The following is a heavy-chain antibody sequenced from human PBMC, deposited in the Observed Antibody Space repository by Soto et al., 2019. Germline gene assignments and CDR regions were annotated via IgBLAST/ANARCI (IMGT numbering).Heavy chain of an antibody. J-gene: IGHJ3*01. V-gene: IGHV3-74*01. Sequence: DVQLVESGGGLIQPGGSLRLSCAASGLPFSSFWMHWVRQAPGKGLVWVARISCDGTTTTYADAVKGRFSISRDNAKNTQFLLMTNVTTDDTAVYYCVRGVGASSGAFDVWGQGTMVTVSS. CDR3: VRGVGASSGAFDV. CDR2: ISCDGTTT. CDR1: GLPFSSFW. D-gene: IGHD1-26*01.